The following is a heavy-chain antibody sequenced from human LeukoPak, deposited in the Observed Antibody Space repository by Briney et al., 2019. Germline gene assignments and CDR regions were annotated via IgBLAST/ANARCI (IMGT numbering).Heavy chain of an antibody. Sequence: SVKVSCKASGGTFSSYAISWVRQAPGQGLEWMGGIIPIFGTANYAQKFQGRVTITADESTSTAYMELSSLRSEDTAVYYCARDNSKLLWFGESNYYYYGMDVWGQGTTVTVSS. CDR2: IIPIFGTA. CDR1: GGTFSSYA. D-gene: IGHD3-10*01. J-gene: IGHJ6*02. V-gene: IGHV1-69*13. CDR3: ARDNSKLLWFGESNYYYYGMDV.